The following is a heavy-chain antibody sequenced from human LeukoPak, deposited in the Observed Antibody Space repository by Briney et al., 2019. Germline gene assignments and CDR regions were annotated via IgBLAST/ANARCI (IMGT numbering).Heavy chain of an antibody. CDR2: ISYDGSNK. CDR3: AKIVSGYDSYYFDY. V-gene: IGHV3-30*04. CDR1: GFTFSSYA. D-gene: IGHD3-22*01. Sequence: PGRSLRLSCAASGFTFSSYAMHWVRQAPGKGLEWVAVISYDGSNKYYADSVKGRFTISRDNSKNTLYLQMNSLRAEDTAVYYCAKIVSGYDSYYFDYWGQGTLVTVSS. J-gene: IGHJ4*02.